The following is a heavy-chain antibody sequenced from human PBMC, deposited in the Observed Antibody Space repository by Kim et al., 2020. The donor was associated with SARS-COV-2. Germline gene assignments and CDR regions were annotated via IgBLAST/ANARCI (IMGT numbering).Heavy chain of an antibody. V-gene: IGHV3-64*01. Sequence: GGSLRLSCAASGFTFSTYVMHWVRQAPGKGLEYVSAIRSNGGSTYYANSVKGRFTISRDNSKNTLFLQMGSLRGEDMAVYYCARELLIATAGPAFAIWV. CDR2: IRSNGGST. D-gene: IGHD6-13*01. J-gene: IGHJ3*02. CDR1: GFTFSTYV. CDR3: ARELLIATAGPAFAI.